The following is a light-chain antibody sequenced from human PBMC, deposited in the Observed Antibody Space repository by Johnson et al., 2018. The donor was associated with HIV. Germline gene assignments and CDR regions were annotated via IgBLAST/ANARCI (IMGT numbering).Light chain of an antibody. CDR3: GTWDNSLSTGGV. CDR1: SSNIGNNY. Sequence: QSVLTQPPSVSAAPGQKVTISCSGSSSNIGNNYISWYQQFPGTAPKLLIYENNKRPSGIPDRFSGSKSGTSATLDITGLQTGDEADYYCGTWDNSLSTGGVFGTVTKVTVL. V-gene: IGLV1-51*02. CDR2: ENN. J-gene: IGLJ1*01.